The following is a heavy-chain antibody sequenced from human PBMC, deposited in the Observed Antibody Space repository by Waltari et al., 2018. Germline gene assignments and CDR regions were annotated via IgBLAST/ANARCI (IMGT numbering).Heavy chain of an antibody. CDR3: AKSIAAAGFDFDY. V-gene: IGHV3-43D*03. CDR1: GFTFDDYA. D-gene: IGHD6-13*01. CDR2: ISWDGGRT. J-gene: IGHJ4*02. Sequence: EVQLVESGGVVVQPGGSLRLSCAASGFTFDDYAMHWVRQAPGKGLEWVSLISWDGGRTYYADSVKGRFTISRDNSKNSLYLQMNSLRAEDTALYYCAKSIAAAGFDFDYWGQGTLVTVSS.